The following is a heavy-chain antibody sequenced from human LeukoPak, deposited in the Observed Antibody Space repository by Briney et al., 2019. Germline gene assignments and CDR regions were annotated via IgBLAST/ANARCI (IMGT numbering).Heavy chain of an antibody. Sequence: GGSLRLSCAASGFTVSSNYMNWVRQAPGKGLEWVSYISSSSSTIYYADSVKGRFTISRDNAKNSLYLQMNSLRAEDTAVYYCARDGDYLFDYWGQGTLVTVSS. CDR3: ARDGDYLFDY. D-gene: IGHD4-17*01. CDR2: ISSSSSTI. J-gene: IGHJ4*02. CDR1: GFTVSSNY. V-gene: IGHV3-48*01.